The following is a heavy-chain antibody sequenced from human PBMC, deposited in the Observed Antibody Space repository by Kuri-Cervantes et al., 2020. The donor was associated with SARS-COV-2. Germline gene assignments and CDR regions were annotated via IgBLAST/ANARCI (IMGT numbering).Heavy chain of an antibody. J-gene: IGHJ5*02. CDR2: IYHSGST. CDR3: ARAKMGFLEWDNWFDP. Sequence: GSLRLSCAASGFTFSDYYMSWIRQAPGKGLEWIGSIYHSGSTYYTPSLKSRVTISVDTSKNQFSLKLSSVTAADTAVYYCARAKMGFLEWDNWFDPWGQGTLVTVSS. D-gene: IGHD3-3*01. CDR1: GFTFSDYY. V-gene: IGHV4-38-2*01.